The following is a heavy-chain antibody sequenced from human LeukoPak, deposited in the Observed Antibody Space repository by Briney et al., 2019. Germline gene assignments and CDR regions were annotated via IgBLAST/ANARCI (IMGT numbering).Heavy chain of an antibody. J-gene: IGHJ4*02. D-gene: IGHD3-16*01. Sequence: GGSLRLSCVASGFTFGKYWMSWVRQAPGKGLEWVANIKLDGSEKNYVDSVKGRFTISRDNTKNSLYLQMNSLRAEDTAVYYCTRDIPFGGYWGQGILVTVSS. V-gene: IGHV3-7*03. CDR1: GFTFGKYW. CDR3: TRDIPFGGY. CDR2: IKLDGSEK.